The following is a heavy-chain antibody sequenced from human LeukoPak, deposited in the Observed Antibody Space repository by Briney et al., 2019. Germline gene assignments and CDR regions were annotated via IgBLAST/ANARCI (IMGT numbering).Heavy chain of an antibody. V-gene: IGHV4-61*02. CDR2: IYASGST. J-gene: IGHJ4*02. CDR3: ASSSDTNFDY. Sequence: SQTLSLTCTVSGGSISSGSYYWSWIRQPAGKGLEWIGRIYASGSTNYNPSLKSRVTISVDTSKNQFSLKLSSVTAAGTAVYYCASSSDTNFDYWGQGTLVTVSS. CDR1: GGSISSGSYY. D-gene: IGHD6-6*01.